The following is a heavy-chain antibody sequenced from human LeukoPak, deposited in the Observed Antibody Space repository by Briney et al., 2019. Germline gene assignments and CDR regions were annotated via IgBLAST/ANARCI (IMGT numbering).Heavy chain of an antibody. CDR3: TKDMEYKGGPDFFGGMDF. CDR1: GFTLDEHA. V-gene: IGHV3-9*01. D-gene: IGHD3-16*01. Sequence: PGRSLRLSCTMSGFTLDEHAMHWVRQAPGKGLEWVSGISGNSDTTQYANSVRGRFTISRDNAKNTLYLQMKSLKTEDTALYYCTKDMEYKGGPDFFGGMDFWGQGTTVIVAS. CDR2: ISGNSDTT. J-gene: IGHJ6*02.